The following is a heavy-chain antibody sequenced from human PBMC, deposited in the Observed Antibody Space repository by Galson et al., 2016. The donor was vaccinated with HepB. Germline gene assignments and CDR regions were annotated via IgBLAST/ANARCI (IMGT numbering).Heavy chain of an antibody. D-gene: IGHD5-18*01. Sequence: APLSLTCTVSDGSISGFYWNWIRQPPGKGLEWIGFLFNSRPTIYKPSLRGRVTISIDKSKNQLSLQMSSVTAADTAIYYCARVPFLDSYGYLYAFDVWGQGTMVTVSS. CDR3: ARVPFLDSYGYLYAFDV. J-gene: IGHJ3*01. V-gene: IGHV4-59*01. CDR2: LFNSRPT. CDR1: DGSISGFY.